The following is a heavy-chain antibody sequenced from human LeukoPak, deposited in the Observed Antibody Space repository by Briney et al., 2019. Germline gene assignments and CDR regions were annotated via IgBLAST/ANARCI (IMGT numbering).Heavy chain of an antibody. V-gene: IGHV4-4*07. D-gene: IGHD3-22*01. Sequence: KTSETLSLTCTVSGGSISSYYWSWIRQPAGKGLEWIGRIYTSGSTNYNPSLKSRVTMSVDTSKNQFSLKLSSVTAADTAVYCCAGSSGDSSGYYHVDAFDIWGQGTMVTVSS. CDR1: GGSISSYY. CDR3: AGSSGDSSGYYHVDAFDI. J-gene: IGHJ3*02. CDR2: IYTSGST.